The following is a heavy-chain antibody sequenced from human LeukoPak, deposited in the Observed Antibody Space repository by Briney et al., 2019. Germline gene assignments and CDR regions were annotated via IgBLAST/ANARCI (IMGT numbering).Heavy chain of an antibody. D-gene: IGHD6-19*01. CDR1: GGSFSGYY. J-gene: IGHJ4*02. V-gene: IGHV4-34*01. CDR3: ARGPTAVRDY. CDR2: INHSGST. Sequence: SETLSLTCAVYGGSFSGYYWSWIRQPPGKGLEWIGEINHSGSTNYNPSLKSRVTISVDTSKNQFSLKLSFVTAADTAVYYCARGPTAVRDYWGQGTLVTVSS.